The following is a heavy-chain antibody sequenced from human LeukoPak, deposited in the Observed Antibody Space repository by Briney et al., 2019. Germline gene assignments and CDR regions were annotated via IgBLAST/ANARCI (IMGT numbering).Heavy chain of an antibody. V-gene: IGHV3-7*02. J-gene: IGHJ4*02. CDR3: ASRVLGSGSHRYDF. D-gene: IGHD3-10*01. CDR2: MKEDGSEK. CDR1: GFTFNSYW. Sequence: GGSLRLSCAASGFTFNSYWMRWIRQAPGKGLEWVASMKEDGSEKYYVDSVKGRFTVSRGNAKNSLYLQMNSLRAEDTAVYYCASRVLGSGSHRYDFWGQGTRVTVSS.